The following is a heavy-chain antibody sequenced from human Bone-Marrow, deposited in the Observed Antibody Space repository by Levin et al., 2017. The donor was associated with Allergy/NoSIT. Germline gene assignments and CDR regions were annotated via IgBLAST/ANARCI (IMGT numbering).Heavy chain of an antibody. V-gene: IGHV3-30*18. J-gene: IGHJ6*02. Sequence: GESLKISCAASGFSFSTYAMHWVRQAPGKGLEWVAVISYDASNIYYADSMKGRFTISRDNSKTTLYLQINSLRSEDTALYYCAKVQDGYNYYYYYYGLDVWGQGTTVTVSS. CDR3: AKVQDGYNYYYYYYGLDV. CDR1: GFSFSTYA. CDR2: ISYDASNI. D-gene: IGHD5-24*01.